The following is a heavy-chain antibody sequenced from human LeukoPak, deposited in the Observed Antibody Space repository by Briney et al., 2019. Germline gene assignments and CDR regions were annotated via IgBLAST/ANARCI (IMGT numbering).Heavy chain of an antibody. CDR3: ASLSITMVRGVMGWFDP. Sequence: SETLSLTCTFSGGSISSYYWSWIRQSPGKGLEWIGYIYYSGSTNYNPSLKSRVTISVDTSKNQFSRKLSSVTAADTAVYYCASLSITMVRGVMGWFDPWGQGTLVTVSS. J-gene: IGHJ5*02. CDR2: IYYSGST. D-gene: IGHD3-10*01. V-gene: IGHV4-59*01. CDR1: GGSISSYY.